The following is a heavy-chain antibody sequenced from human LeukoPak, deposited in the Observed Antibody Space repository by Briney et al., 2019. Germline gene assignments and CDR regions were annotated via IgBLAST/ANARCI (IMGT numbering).Heavy chain of an antibody. V-gene: IGHV1-8*02. CDR2: MNPNSGNT. CDR3: ARGHTAVAGTGSAFDI. J-gene: IGHJ3*02. Sequence: ASVKVSCKGYGYTFINHDIDWVRQAAGQGLEWMGWMNPNSGNTGYAQKFQGRVTMTRNTSISTAYMELSSLRSEDTAVYYCARGHTAVAGTGSAFDIWGQGTMVTVSS. D-gene: IGHD6-19*01. CDR1: GYTFINHD.